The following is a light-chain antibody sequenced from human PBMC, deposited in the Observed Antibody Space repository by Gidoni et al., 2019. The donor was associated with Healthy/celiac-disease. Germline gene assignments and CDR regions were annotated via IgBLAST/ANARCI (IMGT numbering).Light chain of an antibody. V-gene: IGKV3-20*01. Sequence: EIVLTQSPGTLSWSPGERATLSCRASQSVSRSYLAWYQQKPGQAPRPLNYGASSRATGIPDRFSGSGSGTDFTLTISRLEPEDFAVYYCQQYGSSPWTFGQGTKVEIK. J-gene: IGKJ1*01. CDR1: QSVSRSY. CDR3: QQYGSSPWT. CDR2: GAS.